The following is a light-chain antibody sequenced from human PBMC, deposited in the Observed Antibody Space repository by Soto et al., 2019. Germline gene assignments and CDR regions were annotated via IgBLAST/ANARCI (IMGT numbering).Light chain of an antibody. CDR3: QPYGSSTLFI. Sequence: EIVLTQSPGTLSLSPGERATLSCRASQSVSSNFLAWYQKKPGQAPRLLIYSASNRATGIPDRFSGSGSGTDFTLTLNRLEPEDFSVYYCQPYGSSTLFIFGPGTKVDIK. CDR2: SAS. V-gene: IGKV3-20*01. CDR1: QSVSSNF. J-gene: IGKJ3*01.